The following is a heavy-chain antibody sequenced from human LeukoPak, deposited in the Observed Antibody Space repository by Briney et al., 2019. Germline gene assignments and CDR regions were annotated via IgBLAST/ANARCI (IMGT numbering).Heavy chain of an antibody. J-gene: IGHJ4*02. Sequence: GGSLRLSCAASGFTFSSYGIHGVRQAPGKGREGVAAISNDGNNKYYADSVKGRFTISRDNSKNTLYLQMNSLRAEDTAVYYCAKEIYFGSGSYPDYWGQGTLVIVSS. CDR2: ISNDGNNK. D-gene: IGHD3-10*01. V-gene: IGHV3-30*18. CDR1: GFTFSSYG. CDR3: AKEIYFGSGSYPDY.